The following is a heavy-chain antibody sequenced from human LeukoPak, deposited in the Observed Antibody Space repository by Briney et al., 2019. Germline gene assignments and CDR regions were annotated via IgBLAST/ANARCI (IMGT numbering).Heavy chain of an antibody. Sequence: GGSLRLSCEASGFTFSSYAMHWVRQAPGEGLEWVSIISYDAGYKYYADSVKGRFAISRDNFNNTLYLQMNSLKTEDTAVYYCTRGGDYYDSSEGPYFQHWGQGTLVTVSS. J-gene: IGHJ1*01. CDR3: TRGGDYYDSSEGPYFQH. D-gene: IGHD3-22*01. CDR1: GFTFSSYA. CDR2: ISYDAGYK. V-gene: IGHV3-30*09.